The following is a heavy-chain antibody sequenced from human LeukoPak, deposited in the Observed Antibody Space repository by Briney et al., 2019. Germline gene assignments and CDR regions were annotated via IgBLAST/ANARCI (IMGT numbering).Heavy chain of an antibody. CDR1: GFTFSSYA. V-gene: IGHV3-9*01. Sequence: GGSLRLSCAASGFTFSSYAMSWVRQAPGKGLEWVSGISWNSGSIGYADSVKGRFTISRDNAKNSLYLQMNSLRAEDTALYYCAKDISGSYYAFDIWGQGTMVTVSS. CDR3: AKDISGSYYAFDI. D-gene: IGHD1-26*01. CDR2: ISWNSGSI. J-gene: IGHJ3*02.